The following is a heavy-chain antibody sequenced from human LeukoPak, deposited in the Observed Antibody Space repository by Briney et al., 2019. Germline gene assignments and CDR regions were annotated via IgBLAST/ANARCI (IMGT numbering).Heavy chain of an antibody. Sequence: GGSLRLSCAASGFTFSTYSMNWVRQAPGKGLEWVSYISSSGSTIYYADSVKGRFTISRDKAKNSLYLQMNSLRAEDTAVYYCARGVPDAIGYFQHWGQGTLVTVSS. V-gene: IGHV3-48*01. D-gene: IGHD2-2*01. CDR2: ISSSGSTI. CDR1: GFTFSTYS. J-gene: IGHJ1*01. CDR3: ARGVPDAIGYFQH.